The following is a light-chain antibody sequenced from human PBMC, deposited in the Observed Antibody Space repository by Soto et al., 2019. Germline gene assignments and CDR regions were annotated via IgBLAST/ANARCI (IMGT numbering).Light chain of an antibody. CDR3: AAWDDSLIGFYV. CDR1: SSNIGSNT. CDR2: NTN. V-gene: IGLV1-44*01. Sequence: VLTQPPSVSGTPGQRVTVSCSGSSSNIGSNTVSWYQQLPGTAPKLLIYNTNQRPSGVPDRFSGSKSGTSASLAIRGLQSEDEAEYYCAAWDDSLIGFYVFGAGTKVTVL. J-gene: IGLJ1*01.